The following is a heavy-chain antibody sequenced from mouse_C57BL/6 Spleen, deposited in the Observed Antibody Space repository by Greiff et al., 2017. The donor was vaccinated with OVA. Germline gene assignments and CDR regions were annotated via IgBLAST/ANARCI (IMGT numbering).Heavy chain of an antibody. CDR2: IDPTSGGT. J-gene: IGHJ1*03. CDR1: GYTFTSYW. CDR3: ARNYGSSYYWYCDV. D-gene: IGHD1-1*01. Sequence: QVQLQQPGAELVKPGASVKLSCKASGYTFTSYWMHWVKQRPGRGLEWIGRIDPTSGGTTYNEKFKSKATLTVDKPSSTAYMQISSLTSEDSAVYYCARNYGSSYYWYCDVWGTGTTVTVSS. V-gene: IGHV1-72*01.